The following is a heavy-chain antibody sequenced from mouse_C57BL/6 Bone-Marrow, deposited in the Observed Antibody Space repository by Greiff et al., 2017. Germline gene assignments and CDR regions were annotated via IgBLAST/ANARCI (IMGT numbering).Heavy chain of an antibody. V-gene: IGHV5-9-1*02. J-gene: IGHJ1*03. D-gene: IGHD1-1*01. CDR1: GFTFSSYA. Sequence: EVQLVESGEGLVKPGGSLKLSCAASGFTFSSYAMSWVRQTPEKRLEWVAYISSGGDYIYYADTVKGRFTISRDNARNTLYLQMSSLKSEDTAMYYCTRGYYGSSELGFDVWGTGTTVTVAS. CDR2: ISSGGDYI. CDR3: TRGYYGSSELGFDV.